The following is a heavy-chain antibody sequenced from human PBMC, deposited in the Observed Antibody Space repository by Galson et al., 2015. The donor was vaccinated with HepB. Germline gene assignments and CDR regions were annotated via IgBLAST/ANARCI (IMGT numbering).Heavy chain of an antibody. CDR2: IIPIFGRP. D-gene: IGHD1-7*01. J-gene: IGHJ4*02. CDR3: AREWGGTSPFFVY. CDR1: GGTFSSST. Sequence: SVTVSCKASGGTFSSSTISWVRQAPGQGLEWMGGIIPIFGRPNYAQKFQGRVTVTADESTSTAYMELSSLRSEDTAVYYCAREWGGTSPFFVYWGQGTLVTVSS. V-gene: IGHV1-69*13.